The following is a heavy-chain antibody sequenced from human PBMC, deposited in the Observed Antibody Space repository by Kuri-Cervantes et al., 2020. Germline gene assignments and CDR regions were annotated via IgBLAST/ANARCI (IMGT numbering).Heavy chain of an antibody. Sequence: LSLTCAASGFTVSSNYMSWVRQAPGKGLEWVSVIYSGGSTYYADSVKGRFTISRDNSKNTLYLQMNSLRAEDTAVYYCAKTSYGDYLDYWGQGTLVTVSS. CDR1: GFTVSSNY. CDR2: IYSGGST. J-gene: IGHJ4*02. D-gene: IGHD4-17*01. V-gene: IGHV3-53*01. CDR3: AKTSYGDYLDY.